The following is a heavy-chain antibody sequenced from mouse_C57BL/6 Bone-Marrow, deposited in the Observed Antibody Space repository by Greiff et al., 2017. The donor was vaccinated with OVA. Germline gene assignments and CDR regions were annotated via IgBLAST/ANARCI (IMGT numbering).Heavy chain of an antibody. CDR2: IYPGDGDT. CDR1: GYAFSSSW. Sequence: VQLVESGPELVKPGASVKISCKASGYAFSSSWMNWVKQRPGKGLEWIGRIYPGDGDTNYNGKFKGKATLTADKSSSTAYMQLSSLTSEDSAVYFCARCPHYYGSSPLDYWGQGTTLTVSS. D-gene: IGHD1-1*01. CDR3: ARCPHYYGSSPLDY. J-gene: IGHJ2*01. V-gene: IGHV1-82*01.